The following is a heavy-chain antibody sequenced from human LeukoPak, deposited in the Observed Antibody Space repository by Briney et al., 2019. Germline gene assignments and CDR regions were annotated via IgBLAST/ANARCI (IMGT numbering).Heavy chain of an antibody. CDR3: ARDVETLPNRMDV. Sequence: GGSLRLSCAASGFSCADFGMHWVRQAPGKGLEWVAVLWNGGFDHFYRDSVRGRFTISRDVSKNTLYLQMDGLRADDTAVYYCARDVETLPNRMDVWGQGTTVIVSS. CDR1: GFSCADFG. J-gene: IGHJ6*02. D-gene: IGHD5-18*01. CDR2: LWNGGFDH. V-gene: IGHV3-33*01.